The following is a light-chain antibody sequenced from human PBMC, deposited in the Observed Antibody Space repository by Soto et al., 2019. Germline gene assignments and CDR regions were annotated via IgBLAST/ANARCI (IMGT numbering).Light chain of an antibody. J-gene: IGKJ2*01. V-gene: IGKV1-39*01. CDR2: AAS. CDR3: QQSYSTPYT. CDR1: QSISSY. Sequence: DIQMSQSPSALSASVGDRVTITCRASQSISSYLNWYQQQPGKAPKLLIYAASSLQSGVPSRFSGSGSGTDFPLTISSLQPEDFETYYCQQSYSTPYTFGQGTKLEIK.